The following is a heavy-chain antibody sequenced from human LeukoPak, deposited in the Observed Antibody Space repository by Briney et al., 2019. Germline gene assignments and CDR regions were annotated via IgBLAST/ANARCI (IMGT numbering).Heavy chain of an antibody. D-gene: IGHD2-21*02. J-gene: IGHJ4*02. CDR1: GFTFSSHG. Sequence: PGGSLRLSCAASGFTFSSHGMSWVRQAPGKGLEWVANIKQDGSEKYYVDSVKGRFTISRDNAKNSLYLQMNSLRAEDTAVYYCARDIVVVTAILDYWGQGTVVTVSS. V-gene: IGHV3-7*01. CDR2: IKQDGSEK. CDR3: ARDIVVVTAILDY.